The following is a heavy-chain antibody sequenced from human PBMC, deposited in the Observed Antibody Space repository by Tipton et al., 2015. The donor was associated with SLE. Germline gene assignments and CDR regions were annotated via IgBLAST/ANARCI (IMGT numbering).Heavy chain of an antibody. Sequence: LRLSCTVSGGSISNYYWSWIRQPPGKGLEWIGYIHYSGSTNYNPSLKSRVSISADMSKNQFSLKLSSVTAADTAVYYCARDMDDYMDVWGKGTTVTVSS. CDR1: GGSISNYY. J-gene: IGHJ6*03. CDR2: IHYSGST. V-gene: IGHV4-59*01. D-gene: IGHD3/OR15-3a*01. CDR3: ARDMDDYMDV.